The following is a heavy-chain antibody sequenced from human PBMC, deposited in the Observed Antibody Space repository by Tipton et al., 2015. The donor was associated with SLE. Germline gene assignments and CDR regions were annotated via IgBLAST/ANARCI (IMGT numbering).Heavy chain of an antibody. J-gene: IGHJ4*02. CDR2: INHSGST. Sequence: TLSLTCAVYGGSFSGYYWNWIRQPPGKGLEWIGEINHSGSTNYNPSLKSRVTISVDTSKNQFSLELSSVTAADTGVYYCARNCPGTFDYWGQGTLVTVSS. CDR3: ARNCPGTFDY. V-gene: IGHV4-34*01. CDR1: GGSFSGYY. D-gene: IGHD2-8*02.